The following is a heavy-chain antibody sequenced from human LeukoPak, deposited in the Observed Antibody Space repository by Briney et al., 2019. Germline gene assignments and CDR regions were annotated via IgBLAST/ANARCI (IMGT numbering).Heavy chain of an antibody. Sequence: SETLSLTCTVSGGSISSTNYYWGWIRQPPGKGLEWIGSIYYSGNTYYNPSLKSRVTISVDTSKNQFSLKVNSVTAADTAVYYCARSSRIPGLSPGYFDYWGQGTLVTVSS. V-gene: IGHV4-39*01. D-gene: IGHD2/OR15-2a*01. J-gene: IGHJ4*02. CDR2: IYYSGNT. CDR1: GGSISSTNYY. CDR3: ARSSRIPGLSPGYFDY.